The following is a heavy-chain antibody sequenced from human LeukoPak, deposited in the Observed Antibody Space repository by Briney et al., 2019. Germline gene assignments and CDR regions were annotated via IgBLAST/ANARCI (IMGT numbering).Heavy chain of an antibody. D-gene: IGHD3-3*01. CDR1: GFTFSSYG. Sequence: PGGSLRLSCAASGFTFSSYGMHWVRQAPGKGLVWVSRINTDGSSTSYADSVKGRFTISRDNAKNTLYLQMNSLRAEDTAVYYCARGRLAYAFDIWGQGTMVTVSS. J-gene: IGHJ3*02. CDR2: INTDGSST. CDR3: ARGRLAYAFDI. V-gene: IGHV3-74*01.